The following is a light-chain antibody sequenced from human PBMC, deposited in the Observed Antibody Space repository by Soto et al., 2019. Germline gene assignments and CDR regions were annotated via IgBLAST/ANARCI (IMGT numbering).Light chain of an antibody. CDR2: EGS. J-gene: IGLJ1*01. V-gene: IGLV2-23*01. CDR3: CSYAGSSTYV. CDR1: NSDVGNYNL. Sequence: QSVLAQPASVSGSPGQSITIPCTGSNSDVGNYNLVSWYQQHPGEAPKLMIYEGSKRPSGVSNRFSGSKSGSTASLTISGLQAEDEADYFCCSYAGSSTYVFGTGTKVTVL.